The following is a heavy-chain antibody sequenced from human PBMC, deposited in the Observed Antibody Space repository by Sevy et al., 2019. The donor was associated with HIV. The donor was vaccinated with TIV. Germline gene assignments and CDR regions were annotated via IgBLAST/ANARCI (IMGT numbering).Heavy chain of an antibody. CDR3: ARHRAHGSSCLQD. V-gene: IGHV3-11*06. CDR1: GFTFSDYY. D-gene: IGHD3-10*01. J-gene: IGHJ4*02. Sequence: GGSLRLSCAASGFTFSDYYMSWIRQAPGKGLEWVSYISSSSSYTNYADSVKGRFTISRDNAKNSLYLQMNSLRAEDTAVHYCARHRAHGSSCLQDWGQGTLVTVSS. CDR2: ISSSSSYT.